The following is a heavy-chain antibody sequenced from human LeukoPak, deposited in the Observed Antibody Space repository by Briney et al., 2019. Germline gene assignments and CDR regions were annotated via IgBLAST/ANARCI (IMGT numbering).Heavy chain of an antibody. CDR3: ARDGGYYYDSSGYYFEY. J-gene: IGHJ4*02. CDR1: GYTFTRYG. CDR2: ISDNNVNT. Sequence: ASVKVSCKASGYTFTRYGISWVRQAPGQGLEWMGWISDNNVNTNYAQKFQGRVTMGTDTSTNTAYMELRSLRSDDTAVYYCARDGGYYYDSSGYYFEYWGQGTLVTVSS. D-gene: IGHD3-22*01. V-gene: IGHV1-18*01.